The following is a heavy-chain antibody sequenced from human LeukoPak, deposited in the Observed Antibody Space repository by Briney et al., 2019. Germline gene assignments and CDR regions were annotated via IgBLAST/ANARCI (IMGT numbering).Heavy chain of an antibody. Sequence: PSETLSLTCTVSGGSISSGGYYWSWIRQHPGKGLEWIGYIYYSGSTYYNPSLKSRVTISVDTSKNQFSLKLSSVTAADTAVYYCARSPEWFGELYVDYWGQETLVTVSS. CDR2: IYYSGST. J-gene: IGHJ4*02. CDR3: ARSPEWFGELYVDY. CDR1: GGSISSGGYY. V-gene: IGHV4-31*03. D-gene: IGHD3-10*01.